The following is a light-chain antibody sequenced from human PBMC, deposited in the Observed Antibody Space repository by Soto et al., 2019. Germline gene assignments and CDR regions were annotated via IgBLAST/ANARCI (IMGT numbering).Light chain of an antibody. CDR2: PNSDGSH. V-gene: IGLV4-69*01. Sequence: QSVLTQSPSASASLGASVKLTCTLSSGHSSYAIAWHQQQPEKGPRYLMKPNSDGSHSKGDGIPDRFSGSSSGAERYLTISSLQSEDEADYYCQTWGTGTVIFVGGTKVTVL. J-gene: IGLJ2*01. CDR1: SGHSSYA. CDR3: QTWGTGTVI.